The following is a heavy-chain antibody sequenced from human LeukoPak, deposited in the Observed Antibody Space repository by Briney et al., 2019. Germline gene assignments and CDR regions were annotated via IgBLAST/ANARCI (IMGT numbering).Heavy chain of an antibody. D-gene: IGHD4-11*01. CDR1: GFTFSSYW. V-gene: IGHV3-7*01. J-gene: IGHJ6*03. CDR3: ARDSTEWRYYYYYMDV. CDR2: IKQDGSEK. Sequence: PGGSLRLSCAASGFTFSSYWMRWVRQAPGKGLEWVAFIKQDGSEKYYVDSVKGRFTISRDNAKNSLYLQMNSLRVEDKAVDYCARDSTEWRYYYYYMDVWGKRTTVTVS.